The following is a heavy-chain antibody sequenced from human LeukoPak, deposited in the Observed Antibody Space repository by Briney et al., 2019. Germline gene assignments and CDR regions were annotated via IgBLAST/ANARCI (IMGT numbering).Heavy chain of an antibody. Sequence: MPSETLSLTCTVSGGSINSTSYYWSWIRQPPGKGLEWIGEINHSGSTNYNPSLKSRVTISVDTSKNQFSLKLSSVTAADTAVYYCARGRGWPHYYYMDVWGKGTTVTASS. D-gene: IGHD3-10*01. J-gene: IGHJ6*03. CDR2: INHSGST. V-gene: IGHV4-39*07. CDR3: ARGRGWPHYYYMDV. CDR1: GGSINSTSYY.